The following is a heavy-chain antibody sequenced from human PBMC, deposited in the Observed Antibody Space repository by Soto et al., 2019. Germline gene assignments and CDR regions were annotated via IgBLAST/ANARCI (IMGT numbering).Heavy chain of an antibody. Sequence: EVQLVESGGGLVQPGGSLRLSCAASGFTVSSKYMSWVRQAPGKGLEWVSLIQSGGSTYYAGSVKGKFTISRDNSEHTLFLQMHSLRVEDTAVYYCTRDDVKCSGGRCYGVPMDVGGKGTTVTVSA. V-gene: IGHV3-66*01. D-gene: IGHD2-15*01. J-gene: IGHJ6*04. CDR3: TRDDVKCSGGRCYGVPMDV. CDR2: IQSGGST. CDR1: GFTVSSKY.